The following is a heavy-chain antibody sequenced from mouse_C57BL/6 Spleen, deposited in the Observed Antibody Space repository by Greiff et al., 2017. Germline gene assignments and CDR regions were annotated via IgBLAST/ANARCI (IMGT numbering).Heavy chain of an antibody. CDR1: GYSITSGYD. Sequence: EVQLQESGPGLVKPSQSLSLTCTVTGYSITSGYDWHWIRHFPGNKLEWMGYISYSGGTNYNPSLKSRISITHDTSKNHFFLKLNSVTTEDTSTYYCARSDGSSWFAYWGQGTLVTVSA. D-gene: IGHD2-3*01. CDR3: ARSDGSSWFAY. CDR2: ISYSGGT. J-gene: IGHJ3*01. V-gene: IGHV3-1*01.